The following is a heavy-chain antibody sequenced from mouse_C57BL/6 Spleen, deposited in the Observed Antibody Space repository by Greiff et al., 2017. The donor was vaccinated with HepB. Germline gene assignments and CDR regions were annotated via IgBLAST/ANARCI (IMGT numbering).Heavy chain of an antibody. V-gene: IGHV8-12*01. D-gene: IGHD2-1*01. CDR2: IYWDDDK. J-gene: IGHJ4*01. CDR3: ARSPYYGKGYYAMDY. CDR1: GFSLSTSGMG. Sequence: VKLVESGPGILQSSQTLSLTCSFSGFSLSTSGMGVSWIRQPSGKGLEWLAHIYWDDDKRYNPSLKSRLTISKDTSRNQVFLKITSVDTADTATYYCARSPYYGKGYYAMDYWGQGTSVTVSS.